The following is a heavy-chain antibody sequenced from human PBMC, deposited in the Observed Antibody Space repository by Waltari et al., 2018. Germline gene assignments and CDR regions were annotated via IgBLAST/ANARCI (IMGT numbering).Heavy chain of an antibody. CDR1: GFTFSSYG. J-gene: IGHJ4*02. V-gene: IGHV3-33*01. D-gene: IGHD6-13*01. CDR2: IWYDGSNK. Sequence: QVQLVESGGGVVQPGRSLRLSCAASGFTFSSYGMHWVRQAPGKGLEWVAVIWYDGSNKYYADAVKGRFTISRDNSKNTLYLQMNSLRAEDTAVYYCARDESSSWSFDYWGQGTLVTVSS. CDR3: ARDESSSWSFDY.